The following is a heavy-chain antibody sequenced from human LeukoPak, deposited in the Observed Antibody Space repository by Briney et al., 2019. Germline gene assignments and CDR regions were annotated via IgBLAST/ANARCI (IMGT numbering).Heavy chain of an antibody. CDR1: GYTFTSYG. V-gene: IGHV1-18*01. D-gene: IGHD5-18*01. J-gene: IGHJ4*02. CDR2: MSAYNGNT. CDR3: ARIPWLNSPYYFEY. Sequence: GASVNVSCKASGYTFTSYGISWVRQAPGQGLEWMGWMSAYNGNTNYAQKLQGTLNMTQATSTRTAYMELRSLRSDDTAVYYCARIPWLNSPYYFEYWGQGALVTVSS.